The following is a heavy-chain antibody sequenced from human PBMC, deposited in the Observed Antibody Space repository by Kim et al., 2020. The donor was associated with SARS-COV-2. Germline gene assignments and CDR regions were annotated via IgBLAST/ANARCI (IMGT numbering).Heavy chain of an antibody. J-gene: IGHJ4*02. V-gene: IGHV3-49*02. D-gene: IGHD3-22*01. CDR3: TRLTRGYYVPYYFDY. Sequence: AAVKGRFNISRDDSKSNAYLQMNSLKTEDTAVYYCTRLTRGYYVPYYFDYWGQGTLVTVSS.